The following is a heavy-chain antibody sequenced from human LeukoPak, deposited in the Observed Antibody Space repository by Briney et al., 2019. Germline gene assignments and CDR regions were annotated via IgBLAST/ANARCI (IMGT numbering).Heavy chain of an antibody. J-gene: IGHJ4*02. CDR3: AKHPKTPVGYSGHDFDY. Sequence: PGGSLRLSCAASGFTFSSYAMSWVRQAPGKGLEWVSAISGSGGSTYYADSVKGRFTISRDNSKNTLYLQMNSLRAEDTAVYYCAKHPKTPVGYSGHDFDYWGQGTLVTVSS. V-gene: IGHV3-23*01. CDR1: GFTFSSYA. D-gene: IGHD5-12*01. CDR2: ISGSGGST.